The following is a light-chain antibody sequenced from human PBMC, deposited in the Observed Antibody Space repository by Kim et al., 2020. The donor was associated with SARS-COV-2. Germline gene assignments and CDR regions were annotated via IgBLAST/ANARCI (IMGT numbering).Light chain of an antibody. Sequence: QAGLTQPPSVSKGLRQTATLTCTGNSNNVGNQGAAWLQQHQGHPPKLLSYRNNTRPSGISERLSASRSGNTTSLTITGLRPEDEADYYCSAWDNNLNAVVFGGGTQLTV. V-gene: IGLV10-54*01. CDR2: RNN. CDR3: SAWDNNLNAVV. J-gene: IGLJ2*01. CDR1: SNNVGNQG.